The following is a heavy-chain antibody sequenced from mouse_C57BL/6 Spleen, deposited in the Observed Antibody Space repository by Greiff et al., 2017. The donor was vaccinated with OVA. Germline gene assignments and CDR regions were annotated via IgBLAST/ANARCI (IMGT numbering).Heavy chain of an antibody. J-gene: IGHJ2*01. CDR1: GYTFTSYW. D-gene: IGHD1-1*01. V-gene: IGHV1-64*01. CDR2: IHPTSGST. Sequence: QVQLQQPGAELVKPGASVKLSCKASGYTFTSYWMHWVKQRPGQGLEWIGMIHPTSGSTNYNEKFKSKATLTVDKSSSTAYMQLSSLTSEDSAVYYCARGVYYGSRGYFDYWGQGTTLTVAS. CDR3: ARGVYYGSRGYFDY.